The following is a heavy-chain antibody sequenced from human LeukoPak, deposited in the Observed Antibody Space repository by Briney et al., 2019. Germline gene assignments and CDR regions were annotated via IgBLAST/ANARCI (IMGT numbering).Heavy chain of an antibody. J-gene: IGHJ3*01. CDR1: GGSMSDSY. D-gene: IGHD3-22*01. V-gene: IGHV4-4*07. CDR2: IHAIGST. Sequence: SETLSLTCSVSGGSMSDSYWYWIRHSAATGMEWIGRIHAIGSTNYNPFLESRVIMSLHMSKRQSSLTLSAVTAADTATYYCARILDRDVWGQGTLVTVSP. CDR3: ARILDRDV.